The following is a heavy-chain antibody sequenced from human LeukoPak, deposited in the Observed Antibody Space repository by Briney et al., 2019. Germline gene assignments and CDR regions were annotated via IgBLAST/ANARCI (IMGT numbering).Heavy chain of an antibody. CDR2: IDWDDDK. CDR3: ARIGSSSWGIDY. D-gene: IGHD6-13*01. V-gene: IGHV2-70*11. Sequence: SGPTLVNPTQTLTLTCTFSGFSLRTSGMCVSWIRQPPGKALEWLARIDWDDDKYYSTSLKTRLTISKDTSKNQVVLTMTNTDPVDTATYYCARIGSSSWGIDYWGQGTLVTVSS. J-gene: IGHJ4*02. CDR1: GFSLRTSGMC.